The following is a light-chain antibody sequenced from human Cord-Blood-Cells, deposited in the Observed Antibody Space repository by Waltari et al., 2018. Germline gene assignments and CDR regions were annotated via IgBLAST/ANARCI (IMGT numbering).Light chain of an antibody. Sequence: DIEMTQSPSTLSASVGERVTITCRARQSISSWLAWYQQKPGKAPKLLIYKASSLESGVPSRFSGSGSGTEFTLTISSLQPDDFATYYCQQYNSYPYTFGQGTKLEIK. J-gene: IGKJ2*01. V-gene: IGKV1-5*03. CDR1: QSISSW. CDR3: QQYNSYPYT. CDR2: KAS.